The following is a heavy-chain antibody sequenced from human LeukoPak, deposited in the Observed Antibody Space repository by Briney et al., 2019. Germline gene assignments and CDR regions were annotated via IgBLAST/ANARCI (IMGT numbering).Heavy chain of an antibody. D-gene: IGHD3-16*01. V-gene: IGHV5-51*01. Sequence: GESLQISCQGSGYHFTNYWIGWVRPMPGKGLEWMGIIYPGDSDVRYSPSFQGQVTISADKSINTAYLQRSSLKASDTAIYYCARGGSHFEYWGQGTLVTVSS. CDR1: GYHFTNYW. CDR3: ARGGSHFEY. J-gene: IGHJ4*02. CDR2: IYPGDSDV.